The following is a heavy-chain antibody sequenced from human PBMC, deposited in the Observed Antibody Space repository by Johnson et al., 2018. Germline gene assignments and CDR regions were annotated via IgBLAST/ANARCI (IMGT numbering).Heavy chain of an antibody. CDR2: ITGSGGST. J-gene: IGHJ3*02. CDR1: GFTFSTYA. CDR3: AKSTKTDDAFDI. Sequence: VQLVEAGGGLVQPGGSLRLSCTASGFTFSTYAMTWVRQAPGKGLEWVASITGSGGSTYYADSVKGRFTISRDNSKNTLSVQMNRLRGEDTAVYYCAKSTKTDDAFDIWGQGTMVTVSS. D-gene: IGHD2-8*01. V-gene: IGHV3-23*04.